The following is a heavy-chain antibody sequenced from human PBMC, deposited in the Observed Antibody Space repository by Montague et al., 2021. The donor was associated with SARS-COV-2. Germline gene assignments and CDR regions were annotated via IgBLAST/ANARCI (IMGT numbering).Heavy chain of an antibody. CDR1: GFTFSSYA. D-gene: IGHD5-12*01. J-gene: IGHJ4*02. V-gene: IGHV3-30*04. CDR2: ISYDGSNK. Sequence: SLRLSCAASGFTFSSYAMHWVRQAPGKGLAWVAVISYDGSNKYYTDSVKGRFTISRDNSKNTLYLQMNSLRAEDTAVYYCARDSVLIVATIGTLGFDYWGQGTLVTVSS. CDR3: ARDSVLIVATIGTLGFDY.